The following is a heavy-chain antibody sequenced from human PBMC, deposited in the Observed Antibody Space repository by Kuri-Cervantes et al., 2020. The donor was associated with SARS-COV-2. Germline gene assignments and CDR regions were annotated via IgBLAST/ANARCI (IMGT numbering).Heavy chain of an antibody. D-gene: IGHD2-2*01. J-gene: IGHJ6*03. V-gene: IGHV3-11*01. CDR3: ARASGWIRGFPDIVVVPAAPEYYYYYYYMDV. CDR1: GFTFSDYY. CDR2: ISSSGSTI. Sequence: GESLKISCAASGFTFSDYYMSWIRQAPGKGLEWVSYISSSGSTIYYADSVKGRFTFSRDNAKNSLYLQMNSLRAEDTALYYCARASGWIRGFPDIVVVPAAPEYYYYYYYMDVWGKGTTVTVSS.